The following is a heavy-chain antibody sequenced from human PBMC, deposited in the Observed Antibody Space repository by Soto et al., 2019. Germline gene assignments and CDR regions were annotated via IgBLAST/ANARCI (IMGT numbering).Heavy chain of an antibody. D-gene: IGHD1-26*01. Sequence: EVHLVESGGGLVQTGGSLRLSCAIFESTVSRDWMNWVRQAPGKGLAWVAHINQDGSEKYYVDSVKGRFTISRDNAKKTLYLQMDSLRPADTAINYVSGGVGDAFWGQGTLVTVSS. J-gene: IGHJ4*02. CDR2: INQDGSEK. V-gene: IGHV3-7*04. CDR3: SGGVGDAF. CDR1: ESTVSRDW.